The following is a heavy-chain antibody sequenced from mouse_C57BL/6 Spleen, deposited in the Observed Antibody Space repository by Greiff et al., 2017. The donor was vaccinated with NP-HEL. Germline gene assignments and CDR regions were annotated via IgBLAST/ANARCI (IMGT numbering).Heavy chain of an antibody. CDR2: IRLKSDNYAT. Sequence: EVHLVESGGGLVQPGGSMKLSCVASGFTFSNYWMNWVRQSPEKGLEWVAQIRLKSDNYATHYAESVKGRFTISRDDSKSSVYLQMNNLRAEDTGIYYCTRTSYYFDYWGQGTTLTVSS. V-gene: IGHV6-3*01. J-gene: IGHJ2*01. CDR1: GFTFSNYW. CDR3: TRTSYYFDY. D-gene: IGHD1-2*01.